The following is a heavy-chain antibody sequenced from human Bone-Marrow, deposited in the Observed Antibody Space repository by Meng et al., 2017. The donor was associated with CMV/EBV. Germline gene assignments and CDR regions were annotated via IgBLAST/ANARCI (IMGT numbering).Heavy chain of an antibody. CDR1: GFTFSSYS. J-gene: IGHJ3*02. CDR2: ISSSSSYI. V-gene: IGHV3-21*01. CDR3: TRAGYGLDAFDI. D-gene: IGHD1-1*01. Sequence: GGSLRLSCAASGFTFSSYSMNWVRQAPGKGLEWASSISSSSSYIYYADSVKGRFTISRENAKNSLYLQMNSLRADDTAVYYCTRAGYGLDAFDIWGQGTRVTGSS.